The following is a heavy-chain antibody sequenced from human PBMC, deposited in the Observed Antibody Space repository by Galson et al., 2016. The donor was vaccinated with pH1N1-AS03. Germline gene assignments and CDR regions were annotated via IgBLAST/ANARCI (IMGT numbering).Heavy chain of an antibody. Sequence: TLSLTCAVSGSSISSGYYWGWLRQPPGKGLEWIGSIYHSGSTYYNPSLMSRVTISVDTSKNQLSLKLDSVTAADTAVYYCGWYRAVVLRVLSFDDWGPGTLVTVSS. D-gene: IGHD2-15*01. CDR1: GSSISSGYY. V-gene: IGHV4-38-2*01. CDR2: IYHSGST. J-gene: IGHJ4*02. CDR3: GWYRAVVLRVLSFDD.